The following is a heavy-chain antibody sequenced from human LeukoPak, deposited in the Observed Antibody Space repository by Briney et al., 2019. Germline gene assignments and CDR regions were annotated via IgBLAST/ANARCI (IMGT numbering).Heavy chain of an antibody. CDR2: IYHSGST. CDR3: ARRAFGAYYYYYYMDV. V-gene: IGHV4-30-2*01. CDR1: GGSISSGGYS. Sequence: SETLSLTCAVSGGSISSGGYSWSWIRQPPGKGLEWIGYIYHSGSTYYNPSLKSRVTISVDRSKNHSSLKLSAVTAADTAVYYCARRAFGAYYYYYYMDVWGKGTTVTVSS. J-gene: IGHJ6*03. D-gene: IGHD3-16*01.